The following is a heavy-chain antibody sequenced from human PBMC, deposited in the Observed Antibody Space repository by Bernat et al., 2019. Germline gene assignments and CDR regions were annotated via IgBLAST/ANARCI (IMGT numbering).Heavy chain of an antibody. CDR3: AKCIVAAGRSLYYHYGMDV. CDR2: IKQDGSER. CDR1: GFNFGGYW. V-gene: IGHV3-7*02. Sequence: EVQLVESGGGLVQPGGSLRLSCAASGFNFGGYWMTWVRQAPGKGLEWVANIKQDGSERFYVDSVKGRFTISRDNAKNSLYLQMTSLRAEDTAVYYCAKCIVAAGRSLYYHYGMDVWGQWTTVTVSS. J-gene: IGHJ6*02. D-gene: IGHD6-13*01.